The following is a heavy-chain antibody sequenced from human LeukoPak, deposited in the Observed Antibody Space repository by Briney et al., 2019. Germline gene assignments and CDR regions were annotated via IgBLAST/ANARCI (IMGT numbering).Heavy chain of an antibody. CDR2: IYTSGST. Sequence: SETLSLTCTVSGGSISSSNYYWGWIRQPAGKGLEWIGRIYTSGSTNYNPSLKSRVTMSVDTSKNQFSLRLSSVTAADTALYYCARGTLYSGWSYYFDSWGQGTLVTVSS. J-gene: IGHJ4*02. CDR1: GGSISSSNYY. CDR3: ARGTLYSGWSYYFDS. D-gene: IGHD6-19*01. V-gene: IGHV4-61*02.